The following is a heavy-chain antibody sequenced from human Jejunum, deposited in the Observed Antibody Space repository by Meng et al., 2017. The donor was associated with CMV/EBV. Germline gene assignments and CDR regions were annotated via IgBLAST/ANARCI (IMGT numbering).Heavy chain of an antibody. CDR3: ARERAARLDFDS. CDR1: GFTVSDYY. J-gene: IGHJ4*02. V-gene: IGHV3-11*01. CDR2: ITTYGSHM. D-gene: IGHD6-6*01. Sequence: AASGFTVSDYYMSWIRQAPGKGLEWVSYITTYGSHMNYADSLKGRFTISRDNAKNSLYLQMNSLRAEDTAVYYCARERAARLDFDSWGQGTLVTVSS.